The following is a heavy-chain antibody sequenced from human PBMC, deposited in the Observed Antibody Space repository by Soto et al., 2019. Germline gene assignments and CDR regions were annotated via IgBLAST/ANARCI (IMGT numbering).Heavy chain of an antibody. D-gene: IGHD6-13*01. CDR3: AKDGSSWTMFDD. CDR2: ISYDGSNK. Sequence: GGSLRLSCAASGFTFSSYGMHWVRQAPGKGLEWVTVISYDGSNKYYADSVKGRFTISRDNSKNTLYLQMNSLRAEDTAVYYCAKDGSSWTMFDDWGQGTLVTVSS. V-gene: IGHV3-30*18. CDR1: GFTFSSYG. J-gene: IGHJ4*02.